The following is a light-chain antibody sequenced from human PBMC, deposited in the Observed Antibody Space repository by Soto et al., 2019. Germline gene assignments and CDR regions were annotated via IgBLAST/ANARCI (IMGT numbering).Light chain of an antibody. Sequence: QSALTQPASVSGSPGQSITFSCTGTSSDIGAYNYVSWYQHHPGKAPKLLIYDVTDWPSGVSDRFSGSKSGTTASLTISGLQAEDEADYFCSSYTTINTVVVLGGGTKLTVL. CDR2: DVT. V-gene: IGLV2-14*03. J-gene: IGLJ3*02. CDR3: SSYTTINTVVV. CDR1: SSDIGAYNY.